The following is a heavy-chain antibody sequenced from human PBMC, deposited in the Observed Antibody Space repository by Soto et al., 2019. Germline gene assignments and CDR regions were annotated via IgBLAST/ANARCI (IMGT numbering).Heavy chain of an antibody. D-gene: IGHD2-15*01. Sequence: SETLSLTCTVSGGSISSYYGSWIRQPPGKGLEWIGYIYYSGSTNYNPSLKSRVTISVDTSKNQFSLKLSSVTAADTAVYYCARRYCSGGNCPIDYWGQGTLVTVSS. CDR3: ARRYCSGGNCPIDY. CDR2: IYYSGST. J-gene: IGHJ4*02. CDR1: GGSISSYY. V-gene: IGHV4-59*08.